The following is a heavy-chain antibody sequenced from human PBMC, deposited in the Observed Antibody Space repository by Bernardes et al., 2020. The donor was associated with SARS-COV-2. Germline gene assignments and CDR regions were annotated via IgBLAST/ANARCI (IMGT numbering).Heavy chain of an antibody. Sequence: SETLSLTCTVSGGSISSYYWSWIRQPPGKGLEWIGYIHYSESTNYNPSLKSRVTISVDTSKNQFSLKLSSVTAADTAVYYCARDRSTLGNGMDVWGQGTTVTVSS. CDR3: ARDRSTLGNGMDV. J-gene: IGHJ6*02. CDR2: IHYSEST. V-gene: IGHV4-59*01. D-gene: IGHD3-16*01. CDR1: GGSISSYY.